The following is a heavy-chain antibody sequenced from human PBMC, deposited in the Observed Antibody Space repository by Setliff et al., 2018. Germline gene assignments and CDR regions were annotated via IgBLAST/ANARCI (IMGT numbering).Heavy chain of an antibody. CDR3: SRLVRYCSKTTCQTASGVEL. J-gene: IGHJ4*02. D-gene: IGHD2-8*01. CDR1: GYTFSHSG. V-gene: IGHV1-18*01. CDR2: ISVYTGNT. Sequence: ASVKVSCKASGYTFSHSGITWVRQAPGQGLEWMGWISVYTGNTNYAPKLQGRVTMTTDASTSTAYMELRGLTSDDTAVYYCSRLVRYCSKTTCQTASGVELWGQGTLVTVSS.